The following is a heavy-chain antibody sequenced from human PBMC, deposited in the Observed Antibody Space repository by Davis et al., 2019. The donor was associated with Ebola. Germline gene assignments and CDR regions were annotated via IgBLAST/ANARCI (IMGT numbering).Heavy chain of an antibody. CDR3: AKVGGSRPGDY. CDR1: GFTFSSYW. V-gene: IGHV3-21*01. CDR2: ISSSSSYI. J-gene: IGHJ4*02. D-gene: IGHD1-26*01. Sequence: PGGSLRLSCAASGFTFSSYWMHWVRQAPGKGLEWVSSISSSSSYIYYADSVKGRFTISRDNAKNSLYLQMNSLRAEDTAVYYCAKVGGSRPGDYWGQGTLVTVSS.